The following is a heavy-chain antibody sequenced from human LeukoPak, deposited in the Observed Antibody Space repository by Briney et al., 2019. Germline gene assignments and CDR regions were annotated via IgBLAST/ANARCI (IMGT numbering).Heavy chain of an antibody. CDR2: TYYSGST. V-gene: IGHV4-59*08. CDR1: GGSISSYY. CDR3: ARQYSSSWIDY. Sequence: SETLSLTCTVSGGSISSYYWSWIRQPPGKGLEWIGYTYYSGSTNYNPSLKSRVTISVDTSKNQFSLKLSSVTAADTAVYYCARQYSSSWIDYWGQGTLVTVSS. J-gene: IGHJ4*02. D-gene: IGHD6-13*01.